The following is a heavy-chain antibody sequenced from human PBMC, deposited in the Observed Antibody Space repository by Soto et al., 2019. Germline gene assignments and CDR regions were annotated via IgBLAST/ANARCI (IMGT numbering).Heavy chain of an antibody. CDR2: IYYSGST. CDR1: GGSISSGDYY. J-gene: IGHJ6*02. D-gene: IGHD3-10*01. CDR3: ARGGTPQLWFGESPHYYGMDV. V-gene: IGHV4-30-4*01. Sequence: SETLSLTCTVSGGSISSGDYYWSWIRQPPGKGLEWIGYIYYSGSTYYNPSLKSRVTISVDTSKNQFSLKLSSVAAADTAVYYCARGGTPQLWFGESPHYYGMDVWGQGTTVTVSS.